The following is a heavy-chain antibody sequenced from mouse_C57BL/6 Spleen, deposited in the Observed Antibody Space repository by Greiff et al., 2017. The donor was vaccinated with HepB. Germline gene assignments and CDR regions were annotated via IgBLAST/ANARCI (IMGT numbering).Heavy chain of an antibody. J-gene: IGHJ2*01. Sequence: EVMLVESGGGLVKPGGSLKLSCAASGFTFSSYAMSWVRQTPEKRLEWVATISDGGSYTYYPDNVKGRFTISRDNAKNNLYLQMSHLKSEDTAMYYCAREGEGGYWGQGTTLTVSS. CDR3: AREGEGGY. V-gene: IGHV5-4*01. CDR2: ISDGGSYT. CDR1: GFTFSSYA.